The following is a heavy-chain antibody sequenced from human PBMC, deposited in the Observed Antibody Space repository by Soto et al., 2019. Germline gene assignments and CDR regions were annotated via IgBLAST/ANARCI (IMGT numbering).Heavy chain of an antibody. CDR1: GGSVSSGSYY. Sequence: SETLSLTCTVSGGSVSSGSYYWSWIRQPPGKGLEWIGYIYYSGSTNYNPSLKSRVTISVDTSKNQFSLKLSSVTAADTAVYYCARAPIAAAPFAYWGQGTPVTVSS. CDR3: ARAPIAAAPFAY. CDR2: IYYSGST. V-gene: IGHV4-61*01. J-gene: IGHJ4*02. D-gene: IGHD6-13*01.